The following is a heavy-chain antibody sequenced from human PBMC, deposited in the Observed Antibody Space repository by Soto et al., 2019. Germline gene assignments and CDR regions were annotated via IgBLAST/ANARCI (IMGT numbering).Heavy chain of an antibody. CDR1: GGSISSSSYY. CDR3: ARHAGYDFWWTMVRGVIITRWFDP. J-gene: IGHJ5*02. V-gene: IGHV4-39*01. D-gene: IGHD3-10*01. CDR2: IYYSGST. Sequence: PSETLSLTCTVSGGSISSSSYYWGWIRQPPGKGLEWIGIIYYSGSTYYNPSLKSRVTISVDTSKNQFSLKLSSVTAADTAVYYCARHAGYDFWWTMVRGVIITRWFDPWGQGTLVTVSS.